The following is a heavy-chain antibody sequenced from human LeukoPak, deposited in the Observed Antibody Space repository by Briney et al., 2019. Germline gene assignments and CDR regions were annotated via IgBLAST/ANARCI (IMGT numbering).Heavy chain of an antibody. CDR1: GFTFSKYS. V-gene: IGHV3-30*04. Sequence: GGSLRLSCVASGFTFSKYSMHWVRQAPGKGLEWVAVISYDGRTQYYADFAKGRFTISRDNSKNMLYVQMNSLRTEDTAVYYCARVDELYYYGSVPDYWGQGTLVTVSS. CDR3: ARVDELYYYGSVPDY. D-gene: IGHD3-10*01. J-gene: IGHJ4*02. CDR2: ISYDGRTQ.